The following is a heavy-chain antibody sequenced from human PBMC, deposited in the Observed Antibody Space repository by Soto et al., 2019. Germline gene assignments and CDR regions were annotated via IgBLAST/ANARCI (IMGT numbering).Heavy chain of an antibody. D-gene: IGHD2-8*01. V-gene: IGHV1-18*01. Sequence: QVQLVQSGPEVKKPGASVKVSCETSVYTFTTYDITWVRQAPGQGLEWMGWISTFNGDTKYEEKLQDRVTMTTDTFTATAYMELRSLGSDDTAVYYCARGYCADDICYYFDFWGQGTLVTVSS. CDR2: ISTFNGDT. J-gene: IGHJ4*02. CDR1: VYTFTTYD. CDR3: ARGYCADDICYYFDF.